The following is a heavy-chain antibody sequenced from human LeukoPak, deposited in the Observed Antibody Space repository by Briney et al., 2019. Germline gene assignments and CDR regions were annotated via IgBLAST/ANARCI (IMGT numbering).Heavy chain of an antibody. Sequence: SETLSLTCAVYGGSFSGYYWSWIRQPPGKGLEWIGEINHSGSTNYNPSLKSRVTISVDTSKNQFSLKLSPVTAADTAVYYCARGIVGVTGWFDPWGQGTLVTVSS. J-gene: IGHJ5*02. CDR3: ARGIVGVTGWFDP. CDR2: INHSGST. CDR1: GGSFSGYY. D-gene: IGHD7-27*01. V-gene: IGHV4-34*01.